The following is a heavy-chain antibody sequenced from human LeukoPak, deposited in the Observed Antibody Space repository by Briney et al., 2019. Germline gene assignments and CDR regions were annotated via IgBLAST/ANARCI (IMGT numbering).Heavy chain of an antibody. J-gene: IGHJ6*02. CDR3: ARDRPREQWLVRYYYYGMDV. CDR1: GFTFSNHD. D-gene: IGHD6-19*01. CDR2: INTNTGNP. Sequence: ASVKVPCKTSGFTFSNHDINWVRQAPGQGLEWMGWINTNTGNPTYAQGFTGRFVFSLDTSVSTAYLQISSLKAEDTAVYYCARDRPREQWLVRYYYYGMDVWGQGTTVTVSS. V-gene: IGHV7-4-1*02.